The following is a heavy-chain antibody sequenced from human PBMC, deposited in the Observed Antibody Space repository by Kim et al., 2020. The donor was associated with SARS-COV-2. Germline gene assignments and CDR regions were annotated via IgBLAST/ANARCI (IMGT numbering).Heavy chain of an antibody. CDR2: IIPILDIP. D-gene: IGHD3-10*01. J-gene: IGHJ4*02. V-gene: IGHV1-69*04. CDR1: GGTFSSYA. CDR3: ARGDGASDF. Sequence: SVKVSCKASGGTFSSYAISWVRQAPGQGLEWMGRIIPILDIPNYAQNFQGRVTITADKSTTTAYMELSSLRSEDTAVYFCARGDGASDFWGQGTLVTVSS.